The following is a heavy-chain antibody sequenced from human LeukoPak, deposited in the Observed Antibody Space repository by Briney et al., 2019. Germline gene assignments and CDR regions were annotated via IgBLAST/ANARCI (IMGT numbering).Heavy chain of an antibody. J-gene: IGHJ3*02. CDR3: ARERPAAILGEFGGEAFDI. Sequence: ASVKVSCKASGYTFTSYDINWVRQATGQGLEWMGWMNPNSGNTGYAQKFQGRVTMTRNTSISTAYMELSSLRAEDTAVYYCARERPAAILGEFGGEAFDIWGQGTMVTVSS. V-gene: IGHV1-8*01. D-gene: IGHD2-2*01. CDR1: GYTFTSYD. CDR2: MNPNSGNT.